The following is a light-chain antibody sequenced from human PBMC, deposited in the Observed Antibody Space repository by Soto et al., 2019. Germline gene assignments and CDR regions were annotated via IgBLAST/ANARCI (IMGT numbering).Light chain of an antibody. CDR1: QGINSN. V-gene: IGKV3-15*01. CDR3: QQYSDWLALT. J-gene: IGKJ4*01. Sequence: IVMTQSPATLSVFPGASATLSCRASQGINSNLAWYQQKPGQAPRLLIYGASTRATGIPARFSGSGSVTEFTLTINSLQSEDCAVYYCQQYSDWLALTCGGGTKVEIK. CDR2: GAS.